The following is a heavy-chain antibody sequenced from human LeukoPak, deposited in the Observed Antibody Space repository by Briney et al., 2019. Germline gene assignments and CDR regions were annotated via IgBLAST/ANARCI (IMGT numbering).Heavy chain of an antibody. V-gene: IGHV3-23*01. CDR2: ISDSGGST. CDR1: GFTFSSYA. J-gene: IGHJ4*02. Sequence: PGGSLRLSCAASGFTFSSYAMSWIRQAPGKGLEWVSAISDSGGSTYYADSVKRRFTISRDNSKNTLYLQMNSLRAEDTAVYYCAKEKSQNGGNSLVFFDYWGQGTLVTVSS. D-gene: IGHD4-23*01. CDR3: AKEKSQNGGNSLVFFDY.